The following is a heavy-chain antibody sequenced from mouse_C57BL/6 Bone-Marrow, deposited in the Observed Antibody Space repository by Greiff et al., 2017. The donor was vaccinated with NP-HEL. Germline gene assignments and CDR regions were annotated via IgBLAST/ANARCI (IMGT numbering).Heavy chain of an antibody. CDR2: IYIGNGYT. V-gene: IGHV1-58*01. CDR1: GYTFTSYG. J-gene: IGHJ1*03. CDR3: ARGVLYYGSSSWYFDV. Sequence: EVQGVESGAELVRPGSSVKMSCKTSGYTFTSYGINWVKQRPGQGLEWIGYIYIGNGYTEYNEKFKGKATLTSDTSSSTAYMQLSSLTSEDSAIYFCARGVLYYGSSSWYFDVWGTGTTVTVSS. D-gene: IGHD1-1*01.